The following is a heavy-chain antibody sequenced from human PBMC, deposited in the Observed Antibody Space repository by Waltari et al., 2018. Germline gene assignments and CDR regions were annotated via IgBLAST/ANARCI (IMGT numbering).Heavy chain of an antibody. J-gene: IGHJ4*02. CDR1: GFTFDHYA. D-gene: IGHD6-13*01. Sequence: EVQLVESGGGLLQPGRSLRLSCAASGFTFDHYAMHWVRQAPGKGLEWVSGISWNSGSIDYADSVKGRFTISRDNAKNSLYLQMNSLRAEDTALYYCAKGVSRSSWSFDYWGQGTLVTVSS. CDR3: AKGVSRSSWSFDY. CDR2: ISWNSGSI. V-gene: IGHV3-9*01.